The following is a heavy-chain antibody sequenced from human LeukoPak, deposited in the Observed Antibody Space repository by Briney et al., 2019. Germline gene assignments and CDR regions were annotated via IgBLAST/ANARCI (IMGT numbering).Heavy chain of an antibody. D-gene: IGHD1-1*01. J-gene: IGHJ4*02. CDR2: IKQDGSEK. CDR1: GLTFSSYW. V-gene: IGHV3-7*01. CDR3: ARSELSPSDFDY. Sequence: GGSLRLSCAVSGLTFSSYWMSWVRQAPRKGLEWVAHIKQDGSEKYYVDSVKGRFTISRDNTKNSLYLQMNSLRAEDTAVYYCARSELSPSDFDYWGQGTLVTVSS.